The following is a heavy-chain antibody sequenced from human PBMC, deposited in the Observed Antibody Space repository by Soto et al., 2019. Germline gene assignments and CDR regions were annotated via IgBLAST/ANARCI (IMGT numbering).Heavy chain of an antibody. J-gene: IGHJ2*01. V-gene: IGHV3-30-3*01. D-gene: IGHD2-21*02. Sequence: QVQLVQSGGGVGQPGSSLSFPFEASGLPFSRFATPWVRQAPGKGLDWVAGISYDGTTTFYSGSVKGRFTVSRDNDKNTLYLEMNGLTTQDTATYYCAKDPCGDCFDWYFDLWGQGTLVTVSS. CDR2: ISYDGTTT. CDR1: GLPFSRFA. CDR3: AKDPCGDCFDWYFDL.